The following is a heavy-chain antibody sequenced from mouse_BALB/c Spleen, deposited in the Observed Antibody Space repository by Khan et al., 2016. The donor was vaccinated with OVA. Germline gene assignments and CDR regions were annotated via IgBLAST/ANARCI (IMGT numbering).Heavy chain of an antibody. V-gene: IGHV1-5*01. CDR3: TRFGYLFAY. CDR2: IYPGNSDT. J-gene: IGHJ3*01. CDR1: GYTFTSYW. Sequence: VQLKESGTVLARPGTSVKMSCKASGYTFTSYWMHWVKQRPGQGLEWIGAIYPGNSDTSYNQKFKGKATLTAVTSTSTAYMELSSLTNEDSAVYYCTRFGYLFAYWSQGTLVTVSA. D-gene: IGHD2-2*01.